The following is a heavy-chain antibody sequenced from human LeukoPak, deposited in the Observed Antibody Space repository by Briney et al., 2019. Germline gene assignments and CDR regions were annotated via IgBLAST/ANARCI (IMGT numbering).Heavy chain of an antibody. CDR3: ARGPGYCSSTSCYPYYMDV. V-gene: IGHV4-59*11. J-gene: IGHJ6*03. D-gene: IGHD2-2*01. Sequence: SETLSLTCTVSGGTITNHYWSWIRQPPGKGLEWIGYIYYSGSTNYNPSLKSRVTISVDTSKNQFSLKLTSVTAADTAVYYCARGPGYCSSTSCYPYYMDVWGKGTTVTVSS. CDR1: GGTITNHY. CDR2: IYYSGST.